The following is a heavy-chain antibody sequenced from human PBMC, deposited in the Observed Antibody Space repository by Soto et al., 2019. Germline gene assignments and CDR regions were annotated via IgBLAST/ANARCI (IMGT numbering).Heavy chain of an antibody. CDR3: AKWYIAAAGNYYYYGMDV. V-gene: IGHV3-23*01. J-gene: IGHJ6*02. D-gene: IGHD6-13*01. Sequence: EVQLLESGGGLVQPGGSLRLSCAASGFTFSSYAMSWVRQAPGKGLEWVSALSGSGGSTYYADSVKGRFTISRDNSKNTLYLQMNSLRAEDTAVYYCAKWYIAAAGNYYYYGMDVWGQGTTVTVSS. CDR2: LSGSGGST. CDR1: GFTFSSYA.